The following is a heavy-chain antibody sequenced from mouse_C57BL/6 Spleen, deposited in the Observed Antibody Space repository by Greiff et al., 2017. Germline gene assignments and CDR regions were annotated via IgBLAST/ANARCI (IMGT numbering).Heavy chain of an antibody. Sequence: QVQLQQPGAELVKPGASVKVSCKASGYTFTSYWMHWVKQRPGQGLEWIGRIHPSDSDTNYNQKFKGKATLTVDKSSSTAYMQLSSLTSGDTAVYYCAIKGNWDGGDYWGQGTTLTVSS. CDR3: AIKGNWDGGDY. J-gene: IGHJ2*01. V-gene: IGHV1-74*01. CDR1: GYTFTSYW. D-gene: IGHD4-1*01. CDR2: IHPSDSDT.